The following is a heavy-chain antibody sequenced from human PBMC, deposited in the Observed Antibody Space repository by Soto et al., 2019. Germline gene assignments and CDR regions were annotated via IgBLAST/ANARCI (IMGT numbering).Heavy chain of an antibody. D-gene: IGHD2-2*02. CDR1: GGSVSSGSYY. Sequence: PSETLSLTCIVSGGSVSSGSYYWTWIRQPPGKGLEWIGYIYYSGSTNYNPSLKSRVTISVDTSKNQFSLKLSSVTAADTAVYYCARGYCSSTICYIWDNWFDPWGQGTLVTVSS. J-gene: IGHJ5*02. CDR2: IYYSGST. CDR3: ARGYCSSTICYIWDNWFDP. V-gene: IGHV4-61*01.